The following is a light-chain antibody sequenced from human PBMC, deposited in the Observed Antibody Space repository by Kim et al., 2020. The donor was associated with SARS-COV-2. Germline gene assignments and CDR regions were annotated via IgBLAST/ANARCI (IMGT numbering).Light chain of an antibody. CDR1: QSISRF. CDR3: QQSYRTPYT. V-gene: IGKV1-39*01. CDR2: AAS. Sequence: ASVGDTITITCRASQSISRFLHWYEQKPGKAPKLLIYAASTLQSGVPPRFSGRGSGTDFTLASTSLQPEDFATYYCQQSYRTPYTFGQGTKVDIK. J-gene: IGKJ2*01.